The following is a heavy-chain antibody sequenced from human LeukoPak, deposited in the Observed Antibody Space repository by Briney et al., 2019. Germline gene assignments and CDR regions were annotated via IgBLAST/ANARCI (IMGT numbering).Heavy chain of an antibody. J-gene: IGHJ4*02. CDR3: ARGLEHDY. D-gene: IGHD1/OR15-1a*01. CDR1: GFSFSDYA. Sequence: GGSLRLSCAASGFSFSDYAIHWVRQAPGKGLEWVAVISYDGSNKYYADSVKGRFTISRDNSKSTLYLQMNSLRLEDTAVYFCARGLEHDYWGQGTLVIVSS. V-gene: IGHV3-30-3*01. CDR2: ISYDGSNK.